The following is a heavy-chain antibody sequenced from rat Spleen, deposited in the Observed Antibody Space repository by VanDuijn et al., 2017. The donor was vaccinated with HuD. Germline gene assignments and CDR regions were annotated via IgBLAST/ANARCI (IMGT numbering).Heavy chain of an antibody. CDR2: ISTGYDDT. V-gene: IGHV5S23*01. CDR3: ARLGGLRSWFAY. D-gene: IGHD4-3*01. Sequence: EVQLVESGGGFVQPGSSLKLSCSASGFTFTDFDLACARLARTKGLEWVASISTGYDDTYYRDSVKGRFTISRDDEENTLYLQMDSPRSEDTATYFCARLGGLRSWFAYWGQGTLVTVSS. CDR1: GFTFTDFD. J-gene: IGHJ3*01.